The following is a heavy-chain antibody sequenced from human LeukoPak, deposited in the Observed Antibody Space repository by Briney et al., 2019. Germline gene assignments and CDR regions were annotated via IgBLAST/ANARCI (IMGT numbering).Heavy chain of an antibody. J-gene: IGHJ6*02. V-gene: IGHV1-18*01. D-gene: IGHD3-3*01. CDR2: ISAYNGNT. CDR1: GYTFTSYG. Sequence: ASVKVSCKASGYTFTSYGISWVRQAPGQGLEWMGWISAYNGNTNYAQKLQGRVTMTTDTSTSTAYMELRSLRSDDTAVYYCARDLYDFWSGYLVASYGMDVWCQGTTVTVSS. CDR3: ARDLYDFWSGYLVASYGMDV.